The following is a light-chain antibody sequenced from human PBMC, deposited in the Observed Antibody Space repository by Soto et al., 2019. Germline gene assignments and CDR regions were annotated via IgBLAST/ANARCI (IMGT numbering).Light chain of an antibody. CDR2: DVY. V-gene: IGLV2-14*01. CDR3: SSYTTSSSYV. J-gene: IGLJ1*01. Sequence: QSVLTQPASVSGSPGQSITISCTGTSSDVGGFNYVSWYQQHPGKAPKLLIFDVYSRPSGIPNRFSGSKSGSTASLTISGLQAEDEADYYCSSYTTSSSYVFGAGTKVTVL. CDR1: SSDVGGFNY.